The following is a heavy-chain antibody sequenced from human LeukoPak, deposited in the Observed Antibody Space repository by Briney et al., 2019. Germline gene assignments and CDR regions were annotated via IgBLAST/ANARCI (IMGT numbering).Heavy chain of an antibody. Sequence: PSETLSLTCTVSGGSISSSSYYWGWIRQPPGKGLEWIGSIYYSGSTYYNPSLKSRVTISVDTSKNQFSLKLSSVTAADTAVYYCARHRYYYDSSGYLAYDAFDIWGQGTMVTVSS. CDR1: GGSISSSSYY. CDR2: IYYSGST. V-gene: IGHV4-39*01. D-gene: IGHD3-22*01. CDR3: ARHRYYYDSSGYLAYDAFDI. J-gene: IGHJ3*02.